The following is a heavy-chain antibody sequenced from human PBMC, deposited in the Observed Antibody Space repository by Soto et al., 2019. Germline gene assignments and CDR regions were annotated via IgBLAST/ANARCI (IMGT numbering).Heavy chain of an antibody. Sequence: QVQLVQSGAAVKKTGSSVKVSCKASGGTFSSYAISWVRQSPRQGLEWMGGLIPIFGTANYAQTFQGRVTMISDKSTSTAYMELSSLRSEDTAVYSCGRVDQHLRWSYFDYWCQGTLVTVSS. J-gene: IGHJ4*02. CDR1: GGTFSSYA. CDR3: GRVDQHLRWSYFDY. V-gene: IGHV1-69*06. D-gene: IGHD6-13*01. CDR2: LIPIFGTA.